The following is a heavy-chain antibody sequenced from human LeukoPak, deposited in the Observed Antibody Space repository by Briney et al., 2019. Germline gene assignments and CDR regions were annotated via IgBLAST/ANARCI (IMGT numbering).Heavy chain of an antibody. CDR2: INRSGST. CDR3: ARDGSYTGGYAY. Sequence: PETLSLTCAVYGGSFSGYYWSWIRQPPGKGLEWIGEINRSGSTNYNPSLKSRVTISVDTSKNQFSLKLSSVTAADTAVYYCARDGSYTGGYAYWGQGTLVTVSS. CDR1: GGSFSGYY. J-gene: IGHJ4*02. V-gene: IGHV4-34*01. D-gene: IGHD5-12*01.